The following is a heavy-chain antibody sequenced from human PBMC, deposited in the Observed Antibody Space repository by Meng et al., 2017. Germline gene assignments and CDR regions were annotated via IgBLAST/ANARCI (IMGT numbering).Heavy chain of an antibody. CDR1: GDSVSSNSAA. D-gene: IGHD1-26*01. J-gene: IGHJ4*02. Sequence: IRLQQSGPGVVKPSQTLSLICAISGDSVSSNSAAWNWIRQSPSRGLEWLGRAYYRSKWYHDYAESVKSRISIDPDTSKNQFSLQLRSVTPEDSAVYYCARGSYSFDSWGQRTLVTVSS. V-gene: IGHV6-1*02. CDR3: ARGSYSFDS. CDR2: AYYRSKWYH.